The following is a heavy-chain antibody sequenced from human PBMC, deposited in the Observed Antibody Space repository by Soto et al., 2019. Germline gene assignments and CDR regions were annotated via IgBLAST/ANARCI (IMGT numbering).Heavy chain of an antibody. Sequence: GGSLRLSCAASGFTFSSYAMYWVRQAPGKGLEYVSAIRSNGVNTYYANSVKGRFTISRDNSKNTLYLQMGSLRDEDTAVYYCAREWQFDYWGQGTLVTVSS. V-gene: IGHV3-64*01. CDR1: GFTFSSYA. CDR2: IRSNGVNT. D-gene: IGHD5-12*01. CDR3: AREWQFDY. J-gene: IGHJ4*02.